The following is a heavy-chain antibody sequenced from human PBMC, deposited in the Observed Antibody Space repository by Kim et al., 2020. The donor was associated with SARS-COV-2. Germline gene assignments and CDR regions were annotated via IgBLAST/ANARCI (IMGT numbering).Heavy chain of an antibody. CDR3: TTDLVEPPPNSYYYGSGRPPATPRYYGMDV. CDR2: IKSKTDGGTT. V-gene: IGHV3-15*01. J-gene: IGHJ6*02. CDR1: GFTFSNAW. Sequence: GSLRLSCAASGFTFSNAWMSWVRQAPGKGLGWVGRIKSKTDGGTTDYAAPVKGRFTISGDDSKNTLYLQMNSLKTEDTAVYYCTTDLVEPPPNSYYYGSGRPPATPRYYGMDVWGQGTTVTVSS. D-gene: IGHD3-10*01.